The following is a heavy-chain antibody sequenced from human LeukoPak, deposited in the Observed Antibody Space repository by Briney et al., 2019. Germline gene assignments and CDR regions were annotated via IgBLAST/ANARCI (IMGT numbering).Heavy chain of an antibody. J-gene: IGHJ4*02. Sequence: ASVKVSCKASGYTFTNYYLHWARQAPGQGLEWMGIINPSGGSTSYAQKFQGRVTMTRDTSTSTVYMELSSLRSEDTAVYYCARGPYYYDSSGFYSNYWGQGTLVTVSS. CDR1: GYTFTNYY. CDR2: INPSGGST. D-gene: IGHD3-22*01. CDR3: ARGPYYYDSSGFYSNY. V-gene: IGHV1-46*01.